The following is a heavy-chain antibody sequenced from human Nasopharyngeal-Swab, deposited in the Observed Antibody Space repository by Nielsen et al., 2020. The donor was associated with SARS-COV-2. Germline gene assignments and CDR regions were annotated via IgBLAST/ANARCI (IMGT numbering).Heavy chain of an antibody. D-gene: IGHD1-14*01. Sequence: GESLKISCVASGFTFSSHAMNWVRQAPGKGLEWVSAISRTYSTYYADSVRGRFTVSRDNSKNTLYLQMSSLRAEDTAVYYCAKGTGMTYRAIDYWGQGTLVTVSS. CDR1: GFTFSSHA. CDR2: ISRTYST. J-gene: IGHJ4*02. V-gene: IGHV3-23*01. CDR3: AKGTGMTYRAIDY.